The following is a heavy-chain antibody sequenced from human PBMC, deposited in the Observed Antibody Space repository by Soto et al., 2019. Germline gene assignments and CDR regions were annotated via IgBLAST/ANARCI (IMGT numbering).Heavy chain of an antibody. CDR1: GYSFANQA. J-gene: IGHJ6*04. CDR3: ARGYDSSAYFYPLGDGMDV. Sequence: QVPLVQSGTEVKKPGASVKVSCKTSGYSFANQAINWVRQAPGQGLEWVGWISGRSGNSNYAETVRGRVTMTTDTSTDTAYLELRALTTDDTAVYYCARGYDSSAYFYPLGDGMDVWGKGTTVTVSS. CDR2: ISGRSGNS. D-gene: IGHD3-22*01. V-gene: IGHV1-18*01.